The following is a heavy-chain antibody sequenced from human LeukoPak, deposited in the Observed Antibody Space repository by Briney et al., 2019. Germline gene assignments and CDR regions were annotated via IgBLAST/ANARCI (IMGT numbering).Heavy chain of an antibody. D-gene: IGHD3-10*01. CDR3: ARLPYTMVRGVDDAFDI. CDR1: GYIFTGYY. V-gene: IGHV1-2*02. J-gene: IGHJ3*02. CDR2: INPNSGGT. Sequence: ASVKVSCKASGYIFTGYYMHWVRQAPGQGLEWMGWINPNSGGTNYAQKFQGRVTMTRDTSISTAYMELSRLRSDDTAVYYCARLPYTMVRGVDDAFDIWGQGTMVTVSS.